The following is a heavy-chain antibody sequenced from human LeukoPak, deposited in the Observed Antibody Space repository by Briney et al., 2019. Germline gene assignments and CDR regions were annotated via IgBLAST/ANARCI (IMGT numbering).Heavy chain of an antibody. J-gene: IGHJ4*02. D-gene: IGHD2-21*02. CDR1: GYTFTSYG. Sequence: ASVKVSCKASGYTFTSYGISWVRQAPGQGLEWMGWISAYNGNTNYAQKLQGRVTMTTDTSTSTAYMELRSLRSDDTAVYYCARAPRYCGGDCYNDYWGQGTLVTVSS. V-gene: IGHV1-18*01. CDR3: ARAPRYCGGDCYNDY. CDR2: ISAYNGNT.